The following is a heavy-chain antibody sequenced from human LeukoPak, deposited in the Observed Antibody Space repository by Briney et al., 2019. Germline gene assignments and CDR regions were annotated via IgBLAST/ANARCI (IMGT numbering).Heavy chain of an antibody. J-gene: IGHJ4*02. V-gene: IGHV3-30-3*01. CDR1: GFTFSSYA. CDR3: ASGGRCVLDY. CDR2: ISYDGSNK. D-gene: IGHD2-15*01. Sequence: HPGRSLRLSCAASGFTFSSYAMHWVRQAPGKGLEWVAVISYDGSNKYYADSVKGRFTISRDNSKNTLYLQMNSLRAEDTAVYYCASGGRCVLDYWGQGTLVTVSS.